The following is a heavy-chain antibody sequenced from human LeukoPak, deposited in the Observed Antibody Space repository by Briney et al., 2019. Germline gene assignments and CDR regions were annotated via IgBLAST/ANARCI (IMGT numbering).Heavy chain of an antibody. Sequence: GGSLRLSCGASGFSFSSYGMHWVRQAPGKGLEWVAVIWYDGSNKYYADSVKGRFTISRDNSKNTLYLQMNSLRAEDTAVYYCARDNVEPYSSSWDHNWFDPWGQGTLVTVSS. J-gene: IGHJ5*02. CDR1: GFSFSSYG. D-gene: IGHD6-13*01. CDR2: IWYDGSNK. V-gene: IGHV3-33*08. CDR3: ARDNVEPYSSSWDHNWFDP.